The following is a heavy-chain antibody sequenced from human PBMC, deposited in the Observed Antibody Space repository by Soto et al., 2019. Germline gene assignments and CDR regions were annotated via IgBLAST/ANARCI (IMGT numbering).Heavy chain of an antibody. CDR2: ISSSSSTI. CDR3: ARGPYVLRVPWFDP. D-gene: IGHD4-17*01. J-gene: IGHJ5*02. V-gene: IGHV3-48*01. CDR1: GFTFNSYS. Sequence: ESGGGLVQPGGSLRLSCAASGFTFNSYSMNWVRQAPGKGLEWVSYISSSSSTIYYADSVKGRFTISRDNAKNSLYLQMNSLRAEDTAVYYCARGPYVLRVPWFDPWGQGTLVTVSS.